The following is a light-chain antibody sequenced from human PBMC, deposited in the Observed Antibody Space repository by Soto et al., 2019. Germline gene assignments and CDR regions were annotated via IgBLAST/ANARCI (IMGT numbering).Light chain of an antibody. J-gene: IGKJ1*01. CDR3: QQYNNWLQT. CDR2: KAS. CDR1: QSIGSW. Sequence: DIHMTQSPSTLSASVGDRVTITCRASQSIGSWLAWHQQKPGKAPKLLIYKASTLETGVPSRFSGSGSGTEFTLTISSVQSEDFAVYYCQQYNNWLQTFGQGTKVDIK. V-gene: IGKV1-5*03.